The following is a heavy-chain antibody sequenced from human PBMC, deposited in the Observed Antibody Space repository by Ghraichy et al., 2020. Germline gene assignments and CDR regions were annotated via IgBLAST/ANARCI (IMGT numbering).Heavy chain of an antibody. D-gene: IGHD3-22*01. CDR1: GDSISSGSSY. J-gene: IGHJ4*02. Sequence: SETLSLTCTVSGDSISSGSSYWGWIRHPPGRGLEWIGSIYFSGYTQNNPSLKSRVTMSVDTSKNQFSLKVSSVTAADTAVYYCARDDRAFDLWGQGILVTVSS. CDR2: IYFSGYT. V-gene: IGHV4-39*07. CDR3: ARDDRAFDL.